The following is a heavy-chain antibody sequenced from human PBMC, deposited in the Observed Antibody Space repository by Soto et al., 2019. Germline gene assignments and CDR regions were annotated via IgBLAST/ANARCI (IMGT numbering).Heavy chain of an antibody. V-gene: IGHV2-5*02. CDR3: AHRAYFDSGKQFDY. J-gene: IGHJ4*02. Sequence: QITLKESGPTLVKPTQTLTLTCTFSGFSLSNSGVGVGWIRQPPGKALEWLAIIYWDDEKRYSPSLKTRLTVTKDTSKNQVVLTMANVDPVDTATYYCAHRAYFDSGKQFDYWGQGTLVSVSS. CDR2: IYWDDEK. D-gene: IGHD3-10*01. CDR1: GFSLSNSGVG.